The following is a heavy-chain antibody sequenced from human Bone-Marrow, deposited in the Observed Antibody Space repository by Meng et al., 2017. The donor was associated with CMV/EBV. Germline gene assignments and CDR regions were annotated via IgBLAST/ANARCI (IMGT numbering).Heavy chain of an antibody. CDR3: ANLGYCSSTSCYRSMDV. CDR1: GYTFTGYY. CDR2: INPNSGGT. Sequence: ASVKVSCKASGYTFTGYYMHWVRQAPGQGLEWMGWINPNSGGTNYAQKSQGRVTMTRDTSISTAYMELSRLRSDDTAVYYCANLGYCSSTSCYRSMDVWGQGTTVTVSS. V-gene: IGHV1-2*02. J-gene: IGHJ6*01. D-gene: IGHD2-2*02.